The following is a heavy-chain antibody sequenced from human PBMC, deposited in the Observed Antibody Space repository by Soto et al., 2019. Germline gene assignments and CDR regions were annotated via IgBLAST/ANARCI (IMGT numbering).Heavy chain of an antibody. D-gene: IGHD1-26*01. J-gene: IGHJ4*02. V-gene: IGHV3-11*03. CDR3: VGRSRSTTTFDY. CDR2: ISSSSVYT. CDR1: GLTFSDQY. Sequence: GGSLRLSCVVSGLTFSDQYMSWVRQAPGKGLEWVSYISSSSVYTNYADSVKGRFTISRDNAKNSVYLQMDSLRAEDTATYYCVGRSRSTTTFDYWGQGA.